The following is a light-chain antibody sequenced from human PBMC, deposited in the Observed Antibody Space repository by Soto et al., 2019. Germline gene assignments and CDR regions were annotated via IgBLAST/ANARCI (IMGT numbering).Light chain of an antibody. V-gene: IGKV3-15*01. CDR3: QQRHMWPIT. CDR2: GAS. CDR1: QSVSIL. J-gene: IGKJ5*01. Sequence: EIVMTQSPATLSVSPGERATLSCRASQSVSILLAWYQQKPGQAPRLLIYGASTRATGIPARFSGSGSGTDFTLTISSLEPEDSAVYYCQQRHMWPITFGQGTRLEIK.